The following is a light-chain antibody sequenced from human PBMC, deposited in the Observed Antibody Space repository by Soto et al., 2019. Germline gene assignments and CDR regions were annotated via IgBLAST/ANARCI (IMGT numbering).Light chain of an antibody. CDR2: GNN. CDR1: SSNIGSNT. Sequence: QSVLTQPPSASGTPGQRVTISCSGSSSNIGSNTVNWYQQLPGTAPKLLIYGNNQRPSGVPDRFSGSKSGTSASLAISGLQSEDGADYYCAAWDDSLHGYVFGTGTKVTVL. CDR3: AAWDDSLHGYV. V-gene: IGLV1-44*01. J-gene: IGLJ1*01.